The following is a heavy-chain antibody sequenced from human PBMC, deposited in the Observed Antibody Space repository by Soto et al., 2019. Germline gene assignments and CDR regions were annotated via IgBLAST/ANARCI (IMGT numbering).Heavy chain of an antibody. V-gene: IGHV4-34*01. CDR2: INHSGST. Sequence: LETLSLTCAVYGGSCSGYYWSWIRQPPGKGLEWIGEINHSGSTNYNPSLKSRVTISVDTSKNQFSLKLSSVTAADTAVYYCARGLCSSTSCYAYKSQPGDYFDYWGQGTLVTVSS. CDR3: ARGLCSSTSCYAYKSQPGDYFDY. D-gene: IGHD2-2*01. J-gene: IGHJ4*02. CDR1: GGSCSGYY.